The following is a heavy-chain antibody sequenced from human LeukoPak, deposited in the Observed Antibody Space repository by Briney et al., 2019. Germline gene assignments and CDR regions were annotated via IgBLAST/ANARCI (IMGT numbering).Heavy chain of an antibody. V-gene: IGHV3-23*01. D-gene: IGHD3-16*02. CDR1: RFTFSNYG. J-gene: IGHJ4*02. CDR2: ISGSGAT. Sequence: GGSLRLSCAASRFTFSNYGMSWVRQAPGKGLEWLSAISGSGATYADSVKGRFTISRDNSKNTLYLQMNSLRAEDTAVYYCAKLEIWGNYRYLDYWGQGTLVTVSS. CDR3: AKLEIWGNYRYLDY.